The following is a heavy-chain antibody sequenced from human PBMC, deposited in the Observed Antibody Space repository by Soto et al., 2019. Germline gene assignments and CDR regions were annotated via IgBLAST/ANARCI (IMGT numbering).Heavy chain of an antibody. CDR1: GFTFSSYG. D-gene: IGHD5-12*01. CDR2: ISYDGSNK. Sequence: QTGGSLRLSCAASGFTFSSYGMHWVRQAPGKGLEWVAVISYDGSNKYYADSVKGRFTISRDNSKNTLYLQMNSLRAEDTAVYYCATGDGYNYSAFDIWGQGTMVTVSS. J-gene: IGHJ3*02. CDR3: ATGDGYNYSAFDI. V-gene: IGHV3-30*03.